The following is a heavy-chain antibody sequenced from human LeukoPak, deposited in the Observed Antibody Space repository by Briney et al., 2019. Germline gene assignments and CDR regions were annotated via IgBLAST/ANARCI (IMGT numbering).Heavy chain of an antibody. CDR3: AKGGRGSIAPRPDY. V-gene: IGHV3-23*01. CDR1: GFTFSSYA. J-gene: IGHJ4*02. D-gene: IGHD6-6*01. Sequence: GESLRPSCAASGFTFSSYAMNWVRQAPGKGLEWVSAISGSGDNTYYADSVKGRFTISRDNSKNTLYMEMNSLRAEDTAVYYCAKGGRGSIAPRPDYWGQGTLVTVSS. CDR2: ISGSGDNT.